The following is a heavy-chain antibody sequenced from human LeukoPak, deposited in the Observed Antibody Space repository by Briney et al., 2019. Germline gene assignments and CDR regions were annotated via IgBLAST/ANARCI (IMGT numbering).Heavy chain of an antibody. CDR3: ARDTLEWSTPYMDV. D-gene: IGHD3-3*01. Sequence: PGGSLRLSCAASGFTFSSYAMSWVRQAPGKGLEWVSYISSSSSTIYYADSVKGRFTISRDNAKNSLYLQMNSLRAEDTAVYYCARDTLEWSTPYMDVWGKGTTVTVSS. CDR1: GFTFSSYA. J-gene: IGHJ6*03. V-gene: IGHV3-48*01. CDR2: ISSSSSTI.